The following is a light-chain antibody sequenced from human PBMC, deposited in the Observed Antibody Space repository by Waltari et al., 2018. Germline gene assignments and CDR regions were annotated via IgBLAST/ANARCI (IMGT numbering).Light chain of an antibody. J-gene: IGKJ2*01. CDR2: AAS. Sequence: EIVLTQSPGTLSLSPGERANLSCRASQSVGSSYLAWYQQKPGQAPRLLIYAASSRATGIPDRFSGSGSGTDFTLTINRLEPEDFAVYYCQQYGSPPYTFGQGTKLELK. V-gene: IGKV3-20*01. CDR1: QSVGSSY. CDR3: QQYGSPPYT.